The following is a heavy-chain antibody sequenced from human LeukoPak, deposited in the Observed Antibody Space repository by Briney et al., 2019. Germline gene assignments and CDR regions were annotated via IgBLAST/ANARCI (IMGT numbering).Heavy chain of an antibody. CDR3: AKVLGHDSDGYYYYGLHV. CDR2: ISGSGADT. V-gene: IGHV3-23*01. J-gene: IGHJ6*01. D-gene: IGHD3-22*01. Sequence: GGSLRLSCAASGFTFSNFPMTWVRRAPGKGLQSFASISGSGADTYYTDSVKGRFTISRDNLNNTAYLQMNSLRAEDTAVYYCAKVLGHDSDGYYYYGLHVWGQGTTVTVSS. CDR1: GFTFSNFP.